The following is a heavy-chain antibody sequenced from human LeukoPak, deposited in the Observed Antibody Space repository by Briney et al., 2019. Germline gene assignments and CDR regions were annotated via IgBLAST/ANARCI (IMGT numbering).Heavy chain of an antibody. CDR2: ISRNSGSI. CDR1: GFTFDDYA. D-gene: IGHD3-10*01. J-gene: IGHJ4*02. V-gene: IGHV3-9*01. Sequence: PGGSLRLSCAASGFTFDDYAMHWVRQAPGKGLEWVSGISRNSGSIGYADSVKGRFTISRDNSKNTLYLQMNSLRAEDTAVYYCAKDYYGSGSYFDYWGQGTLVTVSS. CDR3: AKDYYGSGSYFDY.